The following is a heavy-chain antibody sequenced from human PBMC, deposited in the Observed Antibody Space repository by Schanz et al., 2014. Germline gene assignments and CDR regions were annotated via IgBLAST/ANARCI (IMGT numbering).Heavy chain of an antibody. CDR1: GDSISSSY. Sequence: QVQLQESGPGLVKPSETLSLTCTVSGDSISSSYWSWIRQPPGKGLEWIGHIYYSGSTNYNPSLTEQVPRTVDRPRKQSPWKWISVTAADTAVYYCARHGKYSSSWFDIWGQGALVIVSS. V-gene: IGHV4-59*08. J-gene: IGHJ5*02. D-gene: IGHD6-13*01. CDR3: ARHGKYSSSWFDI. CDR2: IYYSGST.